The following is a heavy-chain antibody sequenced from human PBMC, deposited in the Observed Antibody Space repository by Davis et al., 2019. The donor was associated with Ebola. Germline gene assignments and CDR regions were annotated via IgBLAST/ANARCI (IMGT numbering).Heavy chain of an antibody. J-gene: IGHJ4*02. CDR1: GFTFSSYG. V-gene: IGHV3-30*03. D-gene: IGHD3-9*01. Sequence: GGSLRLSCAASGFTFSSYGMHWVRQAPGKGLEWVAVISYDGSNKYYVDSVKGRFTISRDNAKNSLYLQMNSLRAEDTAVYYCARDNYDILTGYHDYWGQGTLVTVSS. CDR2: ISYDGSNK. CDR3: ARDNYDILTGYHDY.